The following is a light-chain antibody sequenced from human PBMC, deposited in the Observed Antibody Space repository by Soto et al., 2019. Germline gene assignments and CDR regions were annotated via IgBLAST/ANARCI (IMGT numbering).Light chain of an antibody. CDR1: QSVSNN. CDR2: GAS. V-gene: IGKV3-15*01. CDR3: QQYNNWPQT. J-gene: IGKJ1*01. Sequence: EIVMTQSPATLSVSPGERATLSCRASQSVSNNLAWYQQKPGQAPRLLIYGASTRATGIPARFSGSGSGTEFTLTISSLQSEDFAVYYCQQYNNWPQTFGQRTKVEIK.